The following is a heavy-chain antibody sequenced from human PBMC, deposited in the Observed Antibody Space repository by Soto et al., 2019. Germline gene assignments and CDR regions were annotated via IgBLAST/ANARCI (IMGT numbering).Heavy chain of an antibody. CDR3: ASVTGYSSSWPPTWTTRTDYYFVY. Sequence: GGSLNISCAAPGFTLSSYAMHWARQAPGKGLEGVAVISYEGSNKYYADSVKGRFTISRDNSKNTLYLQMNSLRAEDTAVYYCASVTGYSSSWPPTWTTRTDYYFVYRGQGTLVTVSS. CDR1: GFTLSSYA. J-gene: IGHJ4*02. V-gene: IGHV3-30-3*01. D-gene: IGHD6-13*01. CDR2: ISYEGSNK.